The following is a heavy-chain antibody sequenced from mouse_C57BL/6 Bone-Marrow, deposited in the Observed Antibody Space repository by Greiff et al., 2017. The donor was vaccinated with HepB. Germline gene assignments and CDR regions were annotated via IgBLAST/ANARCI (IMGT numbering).Heavy chain of an antibody. D-gene: IGHD1-1*01. J-gene: IGHJ4*01. Sequence: QVQLQQSGAELVKPGASVKISCKASGYTFTDYYINWVKQRPGQGLEWIGKIGPGSGSTYYNEKFKGKATLTANKYSSTAYMQLSSLTSEDSAVYFCAHYDGSSVYAMDYWGQGTSVTVSS. V-gene: IGHV1-77*01. CDR3: AHYDGSSVYAMDY. CDR1: GYTFTDYY. CDR2: IGPGSGST.